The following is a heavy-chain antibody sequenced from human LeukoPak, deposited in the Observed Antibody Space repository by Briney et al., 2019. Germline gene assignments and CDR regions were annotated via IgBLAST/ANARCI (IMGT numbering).Heavy chain of an antibody. CDR3: ARQAAAVGSYDAFDI. V-gene: IGHV3-23*01. CDR2: ISGSGGST. J-gene: IGHJ3*02. CDR1: GFTFSSYA. D-gene: IGHD6-13*01. Sequence: PGGSLRLSCAASGFTFSSYAMSWVRQAPGKGLEWVSAISGSGGSTYYADSVKGRFTISRDNAKNSLYLQMNSLRAEDTAVYYCARQAAAVGSYDAFDIWGQGTMVTVSS.